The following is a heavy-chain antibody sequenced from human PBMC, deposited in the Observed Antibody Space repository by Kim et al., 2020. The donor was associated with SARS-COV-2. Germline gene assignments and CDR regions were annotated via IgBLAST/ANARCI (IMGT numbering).Heavy chain of an antibody. CDR1: GYTFSIYG. V-gene: IGHV1-18*01. CDR3: ARDRGAAEMATLTYYYYGMGV. D-gene: IGHD3-10*01. J-gene: IGHJ6*02. Sequence: ASVKVSCKASGYTFSIYGITWVRQAPGQGLEWMGWISAYNGKTNYGQNLQGRVSMTTDTSTNTAYMELRSLRSDDTAVYYCARDRGAAEMATLTYYYYGMGVWGQGTTVTVSS. CDR2: ISAYNGKT.